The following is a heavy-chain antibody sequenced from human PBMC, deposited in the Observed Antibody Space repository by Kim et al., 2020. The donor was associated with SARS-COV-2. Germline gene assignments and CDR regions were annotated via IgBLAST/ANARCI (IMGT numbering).Heavy chain of an antibody. Sequence: SETLSLTCAVYGGSFSGYYWSWIRQPPGKGLEWIGEINHSGSTNYNPSLKSRVTISVDTSKNQFSLKLSSVTAADTAVYYCATLWSGAFDIWGQGTMVTVSS. V-gene: IGHV4-34*01. CDR3: ATLWSGAFDI. D-gene: IGHD3-10*01. CDR1: GGSFSGYY. J-gene: IGHJ3*02. CDR2: INHSGST.